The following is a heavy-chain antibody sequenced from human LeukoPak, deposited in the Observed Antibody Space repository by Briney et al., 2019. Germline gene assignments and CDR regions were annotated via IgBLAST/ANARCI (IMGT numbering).Heavy chain of an antibody. Sequence: PGGSPRLSCAASGFTFSSYDMHWVRQATGKGLEWVSAIGTAGDTYYPGSVRGRFTISRENAKNSLYLQMNSLRAGDTAVYYCARVRKYSGYYSWYFDLWGRGTLVTVSS. J-gene: IGHJ2*01. V-gene: IGHV3-13*01. CDR2: IGTAGDT. CDR1: GFTFSSYD. CDR3: ARVRKYSGYYSWYFDL. D-gene: IGHD5-12*01.